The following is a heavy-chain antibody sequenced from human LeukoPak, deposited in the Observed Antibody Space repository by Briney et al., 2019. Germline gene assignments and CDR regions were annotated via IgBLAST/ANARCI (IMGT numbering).Heavy chain of an antibody. D-gene: IGHD6-13*01. CDR3: ARDSAAAYEADAFDI. V-gene: IGHV1-18*01. CDR2: ISAYNGNT. Sequence: GASVKVSCKASGYTFTSYGISWVRQAPGQGLEWMGWISAYNGNTNYAQKLQGRVTMTTDTSTSTAYMELRSLRSDDTAVYYCARDSAAAYEADAFDIWGQGTMVTVSS. CDR1: GYTFTSYG. J-gene: IGHJ3*02.